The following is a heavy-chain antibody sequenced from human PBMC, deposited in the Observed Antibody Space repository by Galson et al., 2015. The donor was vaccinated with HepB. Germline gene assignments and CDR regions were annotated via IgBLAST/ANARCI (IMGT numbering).Heavy chain of an antibody. CDR3: AREIHPISTYYDFWSGYYGFDY. CDR1: GFTFSSYW. J-gene: IGHJ4*02. CDR2: IKQDGSEK. Sequence: SLRLSCAASGFTFSSYWMSWVRQAPGKGLEWVANIKQDGSEKYYVDSVKGRFTISRDNAKNSLYLQMNSLRAEDTAVYYCAREIHPISTYYDFWSGYYGFDYWGQGTLVTVSS. V-gene: IGHV3-7*03. D-gene: IGHD3-3*01.